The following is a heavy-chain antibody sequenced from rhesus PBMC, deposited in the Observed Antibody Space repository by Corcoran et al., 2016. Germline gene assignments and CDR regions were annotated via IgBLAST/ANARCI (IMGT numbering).Heavy chain of an antibody. CDR1: GYSISSGYY. CDR2: IRAGRIN. D-gene: IGHD3-3*01. J-gene: IGHJ4*01. V-gene: IGHV4S14*01. Sequence: QVQLQESGPGLVKPSETLSLTCAVSGYSISSGYYWGWIRQPPGKGRGWFGHIRAGRINSLTPSLTPRVPLSVATSKNQFSLKLSSVPAAHTALYYCARRVSGDLDLLLSSFDYWGQGVLVTVSS. CDR3: ARRVSGDLDLLLSSFDY.